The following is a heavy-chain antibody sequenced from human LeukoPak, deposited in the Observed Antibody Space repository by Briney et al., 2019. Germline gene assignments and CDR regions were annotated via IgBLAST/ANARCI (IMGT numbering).Heavy chain of an antibody. Sequence: PSQTLSLTCAVSGGSISSGGYSWSWIRQPPGKGLEWIGYIYHSGSTYYNPSLKSRVTISVDRSKNQFSLKLSSVTAADTAVYYCARAVVVTYHYGMDVWGQGTTVTVSS. CDR1: GGSISSGGYS. CDR3: ARAVVVTYHYGMDV. CDR2: IYHSGST. D-gene: IGHD2-15*01. J-gene: IGHJ6*02. V-gene: IGHV4-30-2*01.